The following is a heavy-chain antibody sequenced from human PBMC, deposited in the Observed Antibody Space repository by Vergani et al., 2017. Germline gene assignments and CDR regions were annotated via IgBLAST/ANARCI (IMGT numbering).Heavy chain of an antibody. CDR2: MYHSGST. J-gene: IGHJ5*02. Sequence: QVRLQESGPGLVKPSETLSLTCSVSGGSMSGYYWSWIRQPPGKELEWIGYMYHSGSTNYNPSLETRVTISGDTSKNQFSLKLNSVTAADTAVYYCEKVADFYGLRSRLIDLWGQGILVTVSS. CDR3: EKVADFYGLRSRLIDL. V-gene: IGHV4-59*01. CDR1: GGSMSGYY. D-gene: IGHD3-10*01.